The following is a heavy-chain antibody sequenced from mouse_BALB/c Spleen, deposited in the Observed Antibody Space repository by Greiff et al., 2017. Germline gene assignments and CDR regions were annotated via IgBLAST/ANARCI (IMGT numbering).Heavy chain of an antibody. V-gene: IGHV1S137*01. D-gene: IGHD1-1*01. J-gene: IGHJ1*01. CDR2: ISTYYGDA. CDR1: GYTFTDYA. Sequence: QVQLQQSGAELVRPGVSVKISCKGSGYTFTDYAMHWVKQSHAKSLEWIGVISTYYGDASYNQKFKCQATMTVDKSSSTAYMELARLTSEDSAIYYCARSGTTVVATPYWYFDVWGAGTTVTVSS. CDR3: ARSGTTVVATPYWYFDV.